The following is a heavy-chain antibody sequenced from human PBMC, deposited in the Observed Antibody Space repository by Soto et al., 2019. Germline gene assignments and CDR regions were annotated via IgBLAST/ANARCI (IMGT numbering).Heavy chain of an antibody. D-gene: IGHD4-17*01. CDR1: GFTFSGYA. CDR3: AKDRVYGDHYYFDY. CDR2: ISGSGGST. V-gene: IGHV3-23*01. J-gene: IGHJ4*02. Sequence: EVQLLESGGGLVQPGGSLRLSCAASGFTFSGYAMSWVRQAPGKGLEWVSAISGSGGSTYYADSVKGRFTISRGNNTPYLQMNSLRADDTAIYFCAKDRVYGDHYYFDYWGQGTLVTVSS.